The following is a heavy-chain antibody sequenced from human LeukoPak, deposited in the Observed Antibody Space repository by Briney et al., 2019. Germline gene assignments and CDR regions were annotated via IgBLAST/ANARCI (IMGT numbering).Heavy chain of an antibody. V-gene: IGHV3-21*01. D-gene: IGHD3-3*01. J-gene: IGHJ6*03. CDR2: ISSSSSYI. Sequence: GGSLRLSCGASGFTFSSYSMNWVRQAPGKGLEWVSSISSSSSYIYYADSVKGRFTISRDNAKNSLYLQMNSLRAEDTAVYYCARGAEEYYDFWSGYGLKFYYYYMDVWGKGTTVTVSS. CDR3: ARGAEEYYDFWSGYGLKFYYYYMDV. CDR1: GFTFSSYS.